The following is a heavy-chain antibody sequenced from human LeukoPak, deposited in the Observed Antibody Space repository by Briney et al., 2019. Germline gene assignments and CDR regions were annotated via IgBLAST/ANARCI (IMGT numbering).Heavy chain of an antibody. CDR1: GLTVSTNY. J-gene: IGHJ4*02. Sequence: PGGSLRLSCAASGLTVSTNYMTWVRQAPGKGLEWVSIIHSDGSTYYADSVKGRFTLSRDNYKNTLYLQMNSLRAEDTAVYYCAKEAYDYVWGSYLFDYWGQGTLVTVSS. CDR2: IHSDGST. D-gene: IGHD3-16*02. CDR3: AKEAYDYVWGSYLFDY. V-gene: IGHV3-53*01.